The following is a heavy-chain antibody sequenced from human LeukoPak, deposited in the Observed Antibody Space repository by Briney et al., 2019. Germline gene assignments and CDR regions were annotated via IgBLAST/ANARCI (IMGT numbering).Heavy chain of an antibody. V-gene: IGHV1-2*02. J-gene: IGHJ4*02. CDR1: GYTFTYYY. Sequence: ASMKVSCKASGYTFTYYYIHWVRQAPGQGLEWMGWINPNTGDTTYAQKFQGRISMARDTSLTTTYMELSRLRSDDTAVYYCARGGGLRFLDWFLDYWGQGTLVTVSS. CDR3: ARGGGLRFLDWFLDY. CDR2: INPNTGDT. D-gene: IGHD3-3*01.